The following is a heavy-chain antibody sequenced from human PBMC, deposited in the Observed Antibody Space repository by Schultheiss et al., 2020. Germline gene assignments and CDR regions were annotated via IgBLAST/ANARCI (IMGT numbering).Heavy chain of an antibody. Sequence: GESLKISCAASGFTFSSYGMHWVRQAPGKGLEWVAVIWYDGSNKYYADSVKGRFTISRDNSKNTLYLQMNSLRAEDTAVYYCARDWSQLRNYYGMDVWGQGTTVTVSS. J-gene: IGHJ6*02. D-gene: IGHD3-10*01. CDR3: ARDWSQLRNYYGMDV. CDR2: IWYDGSNK. V-gene: IGHV3-33*08. CDR1: GFTFSSYG.